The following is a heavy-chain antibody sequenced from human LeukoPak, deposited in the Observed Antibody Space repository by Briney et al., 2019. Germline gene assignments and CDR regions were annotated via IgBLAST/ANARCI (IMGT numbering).Heavy chain of an antibody. J-gene: IGHJ6*03. CDR1: GGSISSYY. CDR2: IYTSGST. Sequence: TSETLSLTCTLSGGSISSYYWSWIRQPAGKGLEWIGRIYTSGSTNYNPSLKSRVTMSVDTSKNQFSLKLSSVTDADTAVYYCASSGYGSRGGYYYYYYMDVWGKGTTVTVSS. D-gene: IGHD6-13*01. CDR3: ASSGYGSRGGYYYYYYMDV. V-gene: IGHV4-4*07.